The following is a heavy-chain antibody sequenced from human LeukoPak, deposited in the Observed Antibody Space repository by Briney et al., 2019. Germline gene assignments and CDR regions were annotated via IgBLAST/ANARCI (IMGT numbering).Heavy chain of an antibody. CDR1: GGSISSYY. D-gene: IGHD5-18*01. CDR3: AKSLRGYSYGYSNWFDP. CDR2: ISGSGGST. V-gene: IGHV3-23*01. J-gene: IGHJ5*02. Sequence: QPSETLSLTCTVSGGSISSYYWSWIRQPAGKGLEWVSAISGSGGSTYYADSVKGRFTISRDNSKNTLYLQMNSLRAEDTAVYYCAKSLRGYSYGYSNWFDPWGQGTLVTVSS.